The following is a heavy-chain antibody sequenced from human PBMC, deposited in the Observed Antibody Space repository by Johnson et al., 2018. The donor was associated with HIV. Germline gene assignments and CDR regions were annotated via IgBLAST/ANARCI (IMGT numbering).Heavy chain of an antibody. CDR2: INWNGGST. V-gene: IGHV3-20*04. D-gene: IGHD6-19*01. CDR3: AKDDNLGVWYSDAFDV. Sequence: EVQLVESGGGLVQTGGSLRLTCAASGLTFSTSWMNWVRQAPGRGLEWVSGINWNGGSTGYADSVKGRSTISRDNAKNSLYLHMKSLRPEDTSIYYCAKDDNLGVWYSDAFDVWGQGTVVTVSS. J-gene: IGHJ3*01. CDR1: GLTFSTSW.